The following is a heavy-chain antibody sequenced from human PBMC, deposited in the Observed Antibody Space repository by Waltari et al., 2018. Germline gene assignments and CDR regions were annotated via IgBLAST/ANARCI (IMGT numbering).Heavy chain of an antibody. CDR2: ISVSGRDT. Sequence: EVQLLESGGGLVQPGGSLRLSCGASGFIFSNCAMTWVRQVPGKGLEWVSGISVSGRDTYYADSVKGRFTVSRDNSRNTLYLQMNSLRAEDTVVYYCAQWRVPYYLDSWGQGTLVTVSS. D-gene: IGHD3-16*01. V-gene: IGHV3-23*01. CDR1: GFIFSNCA. CDR3: AQWRVPYYLDS. J-gene: IGHJ4*02.